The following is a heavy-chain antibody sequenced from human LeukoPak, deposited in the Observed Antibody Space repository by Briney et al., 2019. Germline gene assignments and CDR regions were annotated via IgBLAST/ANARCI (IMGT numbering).Heavy chain of an antibody. CDR3: ARRVYGSGSYYFDY. CDR1: GGSISSYY. Sequence: SETLSLTCTVSGGSISSYYWSWIRQPPGKGLEWIGYIYYSGGTNYNPSLKSRVTISVDTSKNQFSLKLSSVTAADTAVYYCARRVYGSGSYYFDYWGQGTLVTVSS. V-gene: IGHV4-59*08. D-gene: IGHD3-10*01. CDR2: IYYSGGT. J-gene: IGHJ4*02.